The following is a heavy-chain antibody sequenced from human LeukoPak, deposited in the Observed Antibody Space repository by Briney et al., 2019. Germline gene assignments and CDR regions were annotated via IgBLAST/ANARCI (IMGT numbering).Heavy chain of an antibody. CDR2: IYTSGST. Sequence: SETLSLTXTVSGGSISNYYWSWIRQPAGKGLEWIGRIYTSGSTNDNPSLKSRVTMSVDTSKNQFSLKLSSVTAADTAVYYCAREATLGYCSGGTCYSAYYFDYWGQGTLVTVSS. CDR3: AREATLGYCSGGTCYSAYYFDY. CDR1: GGSISNYY. D-gene: IGHD2-15*01. V-gene: IGHV4-4*07. J-gene: IGHJ4*02.